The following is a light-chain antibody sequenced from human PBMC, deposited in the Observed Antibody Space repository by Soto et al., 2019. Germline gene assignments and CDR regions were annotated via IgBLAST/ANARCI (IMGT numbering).Light chain of an antibody. CDR1: QTSSSW. Sequence: DIQMTQSPSTLSGSVGDRVTITFRVSQTSSSWLAWYQQKPGQAPKLLIYKASTLKSWVPSRYSGSGSGTEFTLTMSSLHTDDFSSYYCEHYNSYSEAFGQGTKVELK. V-gene: IGKV1-5*03. CDR2: KAS. J-gene: IGKJ1*01. CDR3: EHYNSYSEA.